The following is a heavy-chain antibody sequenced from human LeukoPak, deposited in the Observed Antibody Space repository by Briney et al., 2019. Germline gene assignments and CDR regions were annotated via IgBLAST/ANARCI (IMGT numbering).Heavy chain of an antibody. J-gene: IGHJ4*02. Sequence: GGSLRLSCAASGFTFSSYAMTWVRQAPGKGLEWVSAFSGSGGDTYYADSVKGRFTISRDNAKNSLYLQMNSLRAEDTAVYYCARDEVGGYYFEWGQGNLVNVSS. CDR2: FSGSGGDT. D-gene: IGHD3-3*01. CDR3: ARDEVGGYYFE. V-gene: IGHV3-23*01. CDR1: GFTFSSYA.